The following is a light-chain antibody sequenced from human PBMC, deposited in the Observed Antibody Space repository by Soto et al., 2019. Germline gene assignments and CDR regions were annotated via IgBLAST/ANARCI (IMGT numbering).Light chain of an antibody. CDR2: GAS. CDR1: QSVSSK. CDR3: QQYSHWLT. J-gene: IGKJ3*01. V-gene: IGKV3-15*01. Sequence: EIVMTQSPATLSVSPGERATLSCRASQSVSSKLAWYQQKPGQAPRLLIYGASTRATGIPARFSGSGSGTASTLTISSRQSEDFAVYYCQQYSHWLTFGPGNQVDIK.